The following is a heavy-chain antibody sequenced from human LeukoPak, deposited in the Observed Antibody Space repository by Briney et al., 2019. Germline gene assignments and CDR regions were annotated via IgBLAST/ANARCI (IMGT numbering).Heavy chain of an antibody. CDR3: ARSYSSSRGTFDY. Sequence: GGSLRLSCAASGFTFSSYEMNWVRQAPGKGLEWVSYISSSGSTIYYADSVKGRFTISRDNAKNSLYLQMNSLRAEDTAVYYCARSYSSSRGTFDYWGQGTLVTVSS. D-gene: IGHD6-6*01. CDR2: ISSSGSTI. CDR1: GFTFSSYE. V-gene: IGHV3-48*03. J-gene: IGHJ4*02.